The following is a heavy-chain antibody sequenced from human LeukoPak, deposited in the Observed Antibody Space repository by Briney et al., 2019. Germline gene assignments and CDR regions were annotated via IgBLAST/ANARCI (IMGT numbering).Heavy chain of an antibody. CDR3: ATDRERDPSVYYLV. Sequence: GGSLRLSCAASGNYWMHWVRQAPGKGLVWVSHINSDGSWTSYADSVKGRFTISKDNAKNTVYLQMNSLRAEDSAVYYCATDRERDPSVYYLVGGQGTLITVSS. J-gene: IGHJ4*02. CDR1: GNYW. V-gene: IGHV3-74*01. CDR2: INSDGSWT. D-gene: IGHD3-22*01.